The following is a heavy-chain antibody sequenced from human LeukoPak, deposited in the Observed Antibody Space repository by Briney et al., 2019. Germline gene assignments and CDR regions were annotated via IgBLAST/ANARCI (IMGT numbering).Heavy chain of an antibody. CDR1: GFTVSSNS. D-gene: IGHD1-26*01. Sequence: PGGSLRLSCTVSGFTVSSNSMSWVRQAPGKGLEWVSFIYSGGNTHYSDSVKGRFTISRDNSKNTLYLQMNSLRAEDTAVYCCAKEGVGAYPFDYWGQGTLVTVSS. J-gene: IGHJ4*02. CDR2: IYSGGNT. CDR3: AKEGVGAYPFDY. V-gene: IGHV3-53*01.